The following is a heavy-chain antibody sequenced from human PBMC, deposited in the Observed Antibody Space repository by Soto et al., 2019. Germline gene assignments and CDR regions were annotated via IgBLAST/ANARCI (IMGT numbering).Heavy chain of an antibody. V-gene: IGHV4-30-4*01. Sequence: SETLSLTCTVSGGSISSGDYYWSWIRQPPGKGLEWFGYIYYSGSTYYNPSLKSRVTISVDTSKNQFSLKLSSVTAADTAVYYCARAGDANWFDPWGQGTLVTVSS. CDR2: IYYSGST. CDR3: ARAGDANWFDP. J-gene: IGHJ5*02. D-gene: IGHD2-21*02. CDR1: GGSISSGDYY.